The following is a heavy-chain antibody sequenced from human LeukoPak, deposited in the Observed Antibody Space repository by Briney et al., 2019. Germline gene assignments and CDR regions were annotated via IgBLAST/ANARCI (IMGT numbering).Heavy chain of an antibody. D-gene: IGHD2-21*02. Sequence: GGSLRLSCAASGFTFSDYYMSWIRQAPGKGLEWVSYISSSGSTICYADSVKGRFTISRDNAKNSLYLQMNSLRAEDTAVYYCARYYYCGGDCFDAFDIWGQGTMVTVSS. V-gene: IGHV3-11*01. CDR2: ISSSGSTI. CDR1: GFTFSDYY. J-gene: IGHJ3*02. CDR3: ARYYYCGGDCFDAFDI.